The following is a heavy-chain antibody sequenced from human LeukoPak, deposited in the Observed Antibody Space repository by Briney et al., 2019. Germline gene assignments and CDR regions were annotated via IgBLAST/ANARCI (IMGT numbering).Heavy chain of an antibody. CDR2: ISSSSSYI. CDR3: ARGDDSSGYYGAFDI. D-gene: IGHD3-22*01. J-gene: IGHJ3*02. CDR1: GFTFSSYS. Sequence: GGSPRLSCAASGFTFSSYSMNWVRQAPGKGLEWVSSISSSSSYIYYADSVKGRFTISRDNAKNSLYLQMNSLRAEDTAVYYCARGDDSSGYYGAFDIWGQGTMVTVSS. V-gene: IGHV3-21*01.